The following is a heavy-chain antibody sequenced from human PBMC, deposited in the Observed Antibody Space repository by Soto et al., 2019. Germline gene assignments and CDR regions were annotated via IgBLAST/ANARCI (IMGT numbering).Heavy chain of an antibody. CDR2: ISGSGGNT. D-gene: IGHD6-19*01. CDR3: ANDSIAVRFSFDY. J-gene: IGHJ4*02. V-gene: IGHV3-23*01. CDR1: GFTFSSYA. Sequence: EVQLLESGGGLVQPGGSLRLSCAASGFTFSSYAMSWVRQAPGKGLEWVSAISGSGGNTYYEDSVKGRFTISRDNSKNTLYLQMNSLRAEDTDVYYCANDSIAVRFSFDYWGQGTLVTVSS.